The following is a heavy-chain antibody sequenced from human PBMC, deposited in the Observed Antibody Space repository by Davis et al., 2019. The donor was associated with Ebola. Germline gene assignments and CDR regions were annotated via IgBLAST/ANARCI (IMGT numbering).Heavy chain of an antibody. CDR2: IIPILGIA. CDR1: GGTFSSYT. D-gene: IGHD4-17*01. CDR3: ATSNGDYWYFDL. V-gene: IGHV1-69*02. J-gene: IGHJ2*01. Sequence: KVSCKASGGTFSSYTISWVRQAPGQGLEWMGRIIPILGIANYAQKLQGRVTMTTDTSTSTAYMELRSLRSDDTAVYYCATSNGDYWYFDLWGRGTLVTVSS.